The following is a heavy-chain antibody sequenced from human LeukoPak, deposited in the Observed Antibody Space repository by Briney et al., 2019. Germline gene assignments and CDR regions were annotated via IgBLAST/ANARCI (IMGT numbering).Heavy chain of an antibody. D-gene: IGHD6-13*01. J-gene: IGHJ6*02. CDR3: ARLASSSWPLYYYYGMDV. Sequence: GSVKVSCKASGYTFTSYDINWVRQATGQGLEWMGWMNPNNGNTGYAQKFQGRVTMTRSTSISTAYMELGSLRSEDTAVYYCARLASSSWPLYYYYGMDVWGQGTTVTVSS. V-gene: IGHV1-8*01. CDR2: MNPNNGNT. CDR1: GYTFTSYD.